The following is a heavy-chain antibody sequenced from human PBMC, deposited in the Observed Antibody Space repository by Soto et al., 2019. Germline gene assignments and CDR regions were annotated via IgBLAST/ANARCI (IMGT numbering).Heavy chain of an antibody. CDR3: ARDTGGGYELRGPYWYFDL. V-gene: IGHV1-69*08. D-gene: IGHD3-16*01. CDR2: IIPVLGIA. CDR1: GGTFSSYT. Sequence: QVQLVQSGAEVKKPGSSVKVSCKASGGTFSSYTISWVRQAPGQGLEWMGRIIPVLGIANYAQKCQGRVTITADESTSTAYMELSSLRSDDTAVNYCARDTGGGYELRGPYWYFDLWGRGTLVTVSS. J-gene: IGHJ2*01.